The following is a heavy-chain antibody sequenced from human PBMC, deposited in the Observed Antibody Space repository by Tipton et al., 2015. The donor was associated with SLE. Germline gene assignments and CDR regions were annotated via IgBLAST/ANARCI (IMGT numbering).Heavy chain of an antibody. D-gene: IGHD4-11*01. CDR1: GDSVTNDY. V-gene: IGHV4-59*08. CDR2: TYKSGSGVT. Sequence: TLSLTCSVSGDSVTNDYWSWIRQSPGTGLEWIGSTYKSGSGVTDYNPSLKSRVSISVDTSKNQFSLKLTSVTAADTAVYYCARQSDDYYNYLIWMDVWGQGTTVTVSS. CDR3: ARQSDDYYNYLIWMDV. J-gene: IGHJ6*02.